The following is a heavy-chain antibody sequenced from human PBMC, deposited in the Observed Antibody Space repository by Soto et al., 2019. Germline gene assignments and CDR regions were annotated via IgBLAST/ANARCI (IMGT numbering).Heavy chain of an antibody. Sequence: SETLSLTCAVYGGFLSESYWTWIRQPPGKGLEWIGEINHVGGTNYNPSLKSRVTMSVDTSQNQFSLRLISVTAADTAMYFCARIRYQLPSSVLWLDPWGQGTPVTVSS. CDR1: GGFLSESY. CDR2: INHVGGT. D-gene: IGHD3-16*01. V-gene: IGHV4-34*01. J-gene: IGHJ5*02. CDR3: ARIRYQLPSSVLWLDP.